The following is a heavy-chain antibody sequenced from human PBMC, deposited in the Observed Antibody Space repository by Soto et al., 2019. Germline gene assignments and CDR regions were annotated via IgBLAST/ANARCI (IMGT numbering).Heavy chain of an antibody. D-gene: IGHD2-2*01. CDR1: GYTFTSYA. CDR2: INAGNGNT. Sequence: ASVKVSCKASGYTFTSYAMHWVRQAPGQRLEWMGWINAGNGNTKYSQKFQGRVTITRDTSASTAYMELSSLRSEDTAVYYFARDSTSYYYYYYMDVWGKGTTVTVSS. V-gene: IGHV1-3*01. J-gene: IGHJ6*03. CDR3: ARDSTSYYYYYYMDV.